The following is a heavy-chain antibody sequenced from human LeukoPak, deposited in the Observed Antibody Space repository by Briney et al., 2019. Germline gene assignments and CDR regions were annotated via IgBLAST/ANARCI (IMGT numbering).Heavy chain of an antibody. CDR2: IRGSGGST. V-gene: IGHV3-23*01. D-gene: IGHD5-12*01. Sequence: PGGSLRLSCAASGFTFSSYAMSWVRQAPGKGLEWVSGIRGSGGSTYYADSVKGRFTISRDNSKNTLYLQMNSLRAEDTAVYYCAKNEYSGYDVTDYWGQGTLVTVSS. J-gene: IGHJ4*02. CDR3: AKNEYSGYDVTDY. CDR1: GFTFSSYA.